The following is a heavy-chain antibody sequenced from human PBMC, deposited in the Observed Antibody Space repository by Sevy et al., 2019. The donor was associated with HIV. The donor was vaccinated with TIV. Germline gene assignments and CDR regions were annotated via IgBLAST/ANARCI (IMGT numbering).Heavy chain of an antibody. D-gene: IGHD1-26*01. Sequence: GGSLRLSCAASGFTFSSYAMHWVRQAPGKGLEWVGFIRHGGSQKYYADSVRGRFTFSRDNSKNTLFLQVSSLRAEDTAVYYCARGRVGATTSYYFDYWGQGTLVTVSS. CDR1: GFTFSSYA. J-gene: IGHJ4*02. V-gene: IGHV3-30*02. CDR2: IRHGGSQK. CDR3: ARGRVGATTSYYFDY.